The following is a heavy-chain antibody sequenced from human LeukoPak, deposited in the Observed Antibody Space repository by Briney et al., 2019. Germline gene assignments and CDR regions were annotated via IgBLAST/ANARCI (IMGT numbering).Heavy chain of an antibody. CDR2: IKQDGSEK. CDR3: ARATIAVAGIDY. D-gene: IGHD6-19*01. V-gene: IGHV3-7*05. Sequence: GGSLRLSCAASGFTFSTYWMSWVRQAPGKGLEWVANIKQDGSEKYYVGSVEGRFTISGDNAKNSLYLQMNSLRAEDTAMYYCARATIAVAGIDYWGQGTLVTVSS. J-gene: IGHJ4*02. CDR1: GFTFSTYW.